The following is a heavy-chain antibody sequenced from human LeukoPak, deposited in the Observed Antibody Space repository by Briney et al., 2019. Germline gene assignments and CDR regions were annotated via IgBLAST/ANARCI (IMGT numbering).Heavy chain of an antibody. D-gene: IGHD1-26*01. CDR3: ARDLRGSHDY. CDR2: ITSDGSST. Sequence: GTLRLSCAASGFTFSSYWMHWVCQAPGKGLVRVSRITSDGSSTSDADSVKGRFTISRDTAKNTLYLQRNSLRDEDTAVYYCARDLRGSHDYWGQGTLVTVSS. CDR1: GFTFSSYW. J-gene: IGHJ4*02. V-gene: IGHV3-74*01.